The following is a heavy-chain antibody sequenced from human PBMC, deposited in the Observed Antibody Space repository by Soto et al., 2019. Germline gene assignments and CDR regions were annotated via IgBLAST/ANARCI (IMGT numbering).Heavy chain of an antibody. V-gene: IGHV4-39*01. Sequence: QLQLQESGPGLVKPSETLSLTCTVSGGSISSSSYYWGWIRQPPGKGLEWIGSIYYSGSTYYNPSHKSRVTISVDTSKNQSSLRLSSVHAAYTAVYYCARHTPAISISDHWGQGTLGTVSS. D-gene: IGHD2-15*01. J-gene: IGHJ4*02. CDR3: ARHTPAISISDH. CDR2: IYYSGST. CDR1: GGSISSSSYY.